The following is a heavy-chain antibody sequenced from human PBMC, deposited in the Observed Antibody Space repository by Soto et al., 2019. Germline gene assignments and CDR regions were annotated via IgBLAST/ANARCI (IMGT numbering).Heavy chain of an antibody. CDR3: ARGKYDIVVVPAAMGLNY. CDR1: GGTFSSYT. J-gene: IGHJ4*02. Sequence: QVQLVQSGAEVKKPGSSVKVSCKASGGTFSSYTISWVRQAPGQGLEWMGRIIPILGIANYAQKFQGRVTMTADKSTSTAYMELSSLRSEDTAVYYCARGKYDIVVVPAAMGLNYWGQGTLVTVSS. CDR2: IIPILGIA. D-gene: IGHD2-2*01. V-gene: IGHV1-69*02.